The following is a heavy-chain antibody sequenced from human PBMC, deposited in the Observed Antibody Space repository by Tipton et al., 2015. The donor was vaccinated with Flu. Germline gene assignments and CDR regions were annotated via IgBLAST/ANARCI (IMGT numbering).Heavy chain of an antibody. CDR3: AKDDGYCSGGSCYRSVVDS. D-gene: IGHD2-15*01. CDR1: GFTFSNYW. J-gene: IGHJ4*02. V-gene: IGHV3-74*01. Sequence: SLRLSCAASGFTFSNYWMHWVRQAPGMGLVWVSRIIGDGSRTNYADSVKGRFTISRDNSKNSLYLQMDSLRTEDTALYYCAKDDGYCSGGSCYRSVVDSWGQGTLVTVSS. CDR2: IIGDGSRT.